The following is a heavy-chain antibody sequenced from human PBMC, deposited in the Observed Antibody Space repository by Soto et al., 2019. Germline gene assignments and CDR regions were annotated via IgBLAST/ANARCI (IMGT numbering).Heavy chain of an antibody. J-gene: IGHJ6*02. V-gene: IGHV1-46*01. CDR3: AREARYGDYSYYYYYGMDV. Sequence: ASVKVSCKASGYTFTSYYMHWVRQAPGQGLEWMGIINPSGGSTSYAQKFQGRVTMTRDTSTGTVYMELSSLRSEDTAVYYCAREARYGDYSYYYYYGMDVWGQGTTVTVSS. CDR2: INPSGGST. D-gene: IGHD4-17*01. CDR1: GYTFTSYY.